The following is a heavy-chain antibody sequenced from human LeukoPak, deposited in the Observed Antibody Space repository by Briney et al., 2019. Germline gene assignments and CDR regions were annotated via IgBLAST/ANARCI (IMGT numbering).Heavy chain of an antibody. V-gene: IGHV3-48*04. CDR3: ARLDDYYGSGTLDY. CDR2: ISSSGSTI. D-gene: IGHD3-10*01. Sequence: GGSLRLSCAASGFTFSSYSMNWVRQAPGKGLEWVSYISSSGSTIYYADSVKGRFTISRDNAKNSLYLQMNSLRAEDTAVYYCARLDDYYGSGTLDYWGQGTLVTVSS. J-gene: IGHJ4*02. CDR1: GFTFSSYS.